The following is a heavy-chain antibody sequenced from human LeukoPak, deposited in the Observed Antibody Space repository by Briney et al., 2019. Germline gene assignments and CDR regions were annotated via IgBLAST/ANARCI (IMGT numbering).Heavy chain of an antibody. CDR2: IYTSGST. CDR3: ARAGYSYGYWIFDY. V-gene: IGHV4-61*02. J-gene: IGHJ4*02. Sequence: SETLSLTCTVSGGSTSSGSYYWSWIRQPAGKGLEWIGRIYTSGSTNYNPSLKSRVTISVDTSKNQFSLKLSSVTAADTAVYYCARAGYSYGYWIFDYRGQGTLVTVSS. CDR1: GGSTSSGSYY. D-gene: IGHD5-18*01.